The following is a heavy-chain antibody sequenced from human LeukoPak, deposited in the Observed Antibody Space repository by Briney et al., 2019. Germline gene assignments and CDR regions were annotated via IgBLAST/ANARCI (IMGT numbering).Heavy chain of an antibody. CDR1: GGSFSGYY. CDR3: ARECSGGSCYSDY. D-gene: IGHD2-15*01. V-gene: IGHV4-34*01. J-gene: IGHJ4*02. CDR2: INHSGST. Sequence: SETLSLTCAVYGGSFSGYYWSWIRQPPGMGLEWIGEINHSGSTNYNPSLKSRVTISVDTSKNQFSLKLSSVTAADTAVYYCARECSGGSCYSDYWGQGTLVTVSS.